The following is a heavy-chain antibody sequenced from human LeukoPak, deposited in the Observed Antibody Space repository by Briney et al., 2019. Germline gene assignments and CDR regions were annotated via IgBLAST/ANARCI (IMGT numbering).Heavy chain of an antibody. D-gene: IGHD3-3*01. CDR2: IYYSGST. V-gene: IGHV4-39*07. J-gene: IGHJ6*03. CDR3: ARGRVATIFGVVPSYYMDV. CDR1: GGSISSSTYY. Sequence: SETLSLTCTVSGGSISSSTYYWGWIRQPPGKGLEWIGSIYYSGSTYYNPSLKSRVTISVDTSKNQFSLKLSSVTAADTAVYYCARGRVATIFGVVPSYYMDVWGKGTTVTVSS.